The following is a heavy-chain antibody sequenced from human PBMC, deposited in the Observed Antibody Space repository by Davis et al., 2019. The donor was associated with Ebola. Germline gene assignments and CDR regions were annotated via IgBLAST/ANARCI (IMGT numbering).Heavy chain of an antibody. J-gene: IGHJ3*02. CDR2: IYPGDSDT. V-gene: IGHV5-51*01. CDR3: ASSSNPWATGMAFDI. CDR1: GYSFTSYW. Sequence: GESLKISCKGSGYSFTSYWIGWVRQMPGKGLEWMGIIYPGDSDTRYSPSFQGQVTISADKSISTAYLQWSSLKASDTAMYYCASSSNPWATGMAFDIWGQGTMVTVSS. D-gene: IGHD3-9*01.